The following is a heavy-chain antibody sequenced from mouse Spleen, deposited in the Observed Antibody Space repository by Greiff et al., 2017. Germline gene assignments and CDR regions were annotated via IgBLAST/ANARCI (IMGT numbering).Heavy chain of an antibody. V-gene: IGHV5-9-3*01. CDR2: ISSGGGNT. J-gene: IGHJ3*01. Sequence: EVQVVESGGGLVKLGGSLKLSCAASGFTFSSYAMSWVRQTPEKRLEWVATISSGGGNTYYPDSVKGRFTISRDNAKNTLYLQMSSLKSEDTAMYYCARSYGSSYFAYWGQGTLVTVSA. CDR3: ARSYGSSYFAY. D-gene: IGHD1-1*01. CDR1: GFTFSSYA.